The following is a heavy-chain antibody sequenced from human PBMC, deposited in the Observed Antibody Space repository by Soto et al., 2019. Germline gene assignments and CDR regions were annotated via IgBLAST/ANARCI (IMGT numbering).Heavy chain of an antibody. V-gene: IGHV3-9*01. J-gene: IGHJ4*02. D-gene: IGHD6-19*01. CDR2: ISWNSGSI. CDR1: GFTFDDYA. Sequence: PGGSLRLSCAASGFTFDDYAMHWVRQAPGKGLEWVSGISWNSGSIGYADSVKGRFTISRDNAKNSLYLQMNSLRAEDTALYYRAKDIVPVAGTSFDYWGQGTLVTVSS. CDR3: AKDIVPVAGTSFDY.